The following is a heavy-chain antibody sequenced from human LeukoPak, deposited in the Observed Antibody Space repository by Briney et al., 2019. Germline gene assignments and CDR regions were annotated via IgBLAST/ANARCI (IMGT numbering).Heavy chain of an antibody. Sequence: PGGSLRLSCAASGFTFSSYSMNWVRQAPGKGLEWVSSISSSSSYIYYADSVKGRFTISRDNAKNSLYLQMNSLRAEDTAVYYCARGNTAAALGGYWGQGTLVTVSS. CDR3: ARGNTAAALGGY. V-gene: IGHV3-21*01. D-gene: IGHD2-2*01. CDR2: ISSSSSYI. CDR1: GFTFSSYS. J-gene: IGHJ4*02.